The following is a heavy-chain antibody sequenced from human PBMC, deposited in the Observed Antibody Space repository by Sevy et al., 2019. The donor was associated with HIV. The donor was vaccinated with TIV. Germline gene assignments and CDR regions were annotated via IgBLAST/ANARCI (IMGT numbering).Heavy chain of an antibody. Sequence: SQTLSLTCSVSAMSVSSANDYWTWIRQPPGKGLEWIGHVFYFGCTKCYPSLKSRVTISLDTSKRQFSLKLTSVTAADTAVYYCGRDQYYDVLTGLYAIDVWGQGTTVTVSS. D-gene: IGHD3-9*01. CDR2: VFYFGCT. CDR1: AMSVSSANDY. J-gene: IGHJ6*02. CDR3: GRDQYYDVLTGLYAIDV. V-gene: IGHV4-61*01.